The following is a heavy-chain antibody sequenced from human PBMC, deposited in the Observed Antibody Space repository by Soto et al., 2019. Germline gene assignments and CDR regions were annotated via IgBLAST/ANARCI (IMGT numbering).Heavy chain of an antibody. CDR2: IYYSGST. Sequence: SETLSLTCTVSGGSISSSSYYWGWIRQPPGKGLEWIGSIYYSGSTYYNPSLKSRVTISVDTSKNQFSLKLSSVTAADTAVYYCARYNKPDYDFWSGYFGDYYGMDVWGQGTTVTVSS. CDR3: ARYNKPDYDFWSGYFGDYYGMDV. J-gene: IGHJ6*02. V-gene: IGHV4-39*01. D-gene: IGHD3-3*01. CDR1: GGSISSSSYY.